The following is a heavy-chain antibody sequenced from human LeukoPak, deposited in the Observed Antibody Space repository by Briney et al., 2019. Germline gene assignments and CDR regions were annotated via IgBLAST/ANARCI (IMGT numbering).Heavy chain of an antibody. CDR2: IYYSGST. Sequence: SETLSLTCTVSGGSISSYYWSWIRQPAGKGLEWIGRIYYSGSTYYNPSLKSRVTISVDTSKNQFSLKLSSVTAADTAVYYCARAVCSGGSCYSGYYYYYMDVWGKGTTVTVSS. J-gene: IGHJ6*03. CDR3: ARAVCSGGSCYSGYYYYYMDV. CDR1: GGSISSYY. D-gene: IGHD2-15*01. V-gene: IGHV4-4*07.